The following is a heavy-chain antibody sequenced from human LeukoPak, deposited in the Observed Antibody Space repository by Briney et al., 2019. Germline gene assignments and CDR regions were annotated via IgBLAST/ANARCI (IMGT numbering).Heavy chain of an antibody. CDR3: ARDNPRTTGYSSGSTFDV. CDR1: GDSMESSNW. V-gene: IGHV4-4*02. J-gene: IGHJ4*02. Sequence: SGTLSLTCSVSGDSMESSNWWIWLRPAPGKGLEWIGEIYHSGRGNSNYNPSLKSRATISIDNAKNQFSLKVRSVTAADTAVYFCARDNPRTTGYSSGSTFDVWGQGTLVTVSS. D-gene: IGHD2-15*01. CDR2: IYHSGRGNS.